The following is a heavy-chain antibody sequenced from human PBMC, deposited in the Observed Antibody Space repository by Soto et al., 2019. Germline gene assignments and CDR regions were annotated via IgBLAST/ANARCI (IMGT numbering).Heavy chain of an antibody. J-gene: IGHJ4*02. CDR2: IYYSGST. Sequence: SETLSLTCTVSGGSISSSSYYWGWIRQPPGKGLEWIGSIYYSGSTYYNPSLKSRVTISVDTSKNQFSLKLSSVTAADTAVYYCARQGSDILTEPNVDFDYWGQGTLVTVSS. CDR1: GGSISSSSYY. D-gene: IGHD3-9*01. V-gene: IGHV4-39*01. CDR3: ARQGSDILTEPNVDFDY.